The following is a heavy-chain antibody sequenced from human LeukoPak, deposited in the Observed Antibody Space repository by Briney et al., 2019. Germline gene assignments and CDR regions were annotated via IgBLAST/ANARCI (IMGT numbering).Heavy chain of an antibody. D-gene: IGHD1-1*01. CDR2: ISGSGGST. CDR1: GFTFSSYA. Sequence: PGGSLRLSCPASGFTFSSYAMSWVRQAPGKGLEWVSAISGSGGSTYYADSVKGRFTISRDNSKKTLFLQMNSMRADDTAVYSCTKDYKADYWGQGTLVSVSS. V-gene: IGHV3-23*01. CDR3: TKDYKADY. J-gene: IGHJ4*02.